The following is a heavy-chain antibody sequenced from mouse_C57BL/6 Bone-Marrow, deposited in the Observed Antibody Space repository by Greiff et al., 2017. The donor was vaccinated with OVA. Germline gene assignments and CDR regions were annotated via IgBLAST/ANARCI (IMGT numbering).Heavy chain of an antibody. J-gene: IGHJ3*01. CDR3: AREGSSGLWFAY. Sequence: VQLQQSGPELVKPGASVKISCKASGYAFSSSWMNWVKQRPGKGLEWIGRIYPGDGDTNYNGKFKGKATLTADKSSSTAYMQLSSLTSEDSAVYFCAREGSSGLWFAYWGQGTLVTVSA. V-gene: IGHV1-82*01. CDR1: GYAFSSSW. CDR2: IYPGDGDT. D-gene: IGHD3-2*02.